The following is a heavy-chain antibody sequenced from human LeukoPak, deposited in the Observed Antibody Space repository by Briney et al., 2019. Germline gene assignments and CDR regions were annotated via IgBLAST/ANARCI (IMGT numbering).Heavy chain of an antibody. Sequence: PGRSLRLSCAASGFTFSSYAMHWVRQAPGKGLEWVAVISYDGSNKYYADSVKGRFTISRDNSKNTLYLQMNSLRAEDTAVYYCARDPQGSGKRGLMGPDYWGQGTLVTVSS. D-gene: IGHD6-25*01. CDR3: ARDPQGSGKRGLMGPDY. CDR1: GFTFSSYA. CDR2: ISYDGSNK. V-gene: IGHV3-30*04. J-gene: IGHJ4*02.